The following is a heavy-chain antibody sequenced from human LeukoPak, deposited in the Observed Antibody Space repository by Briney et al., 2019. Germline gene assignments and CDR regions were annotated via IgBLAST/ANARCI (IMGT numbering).Heavy chain of an antibody. Sequence: SQTLSLTCTVSGGSIGGGGYYWSWIRQHPGKGLEWIGYIYYSGSTYYNPSLKSRVTISVDTSENQFSLKLSSVTAADTAVYYCARDIAGHGYFDYWGQGTLVTVSS. J-gene: IGHJ4*02. CDR2: IYYSGST. D-gene: IGHD2-15*01. CDR1: GGSIGGGGYY. V-gene: IGHV4-31*03. CDR3: ARDIAGHGYFDY.